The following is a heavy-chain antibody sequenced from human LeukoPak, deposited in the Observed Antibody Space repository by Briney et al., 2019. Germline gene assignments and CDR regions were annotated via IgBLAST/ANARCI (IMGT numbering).Heavy chain of an antibody. CDR2: ISYDGSNK. J-gene: IGHJ6*02. CDR1: GFTFSSYA. V-gene: IGHV3-30-3*01. CDR3: ARERENYCSGGSCYDYYYYGMDV. Sequence: GGSLRLSCAASGFTFSSYAMHWVRQAPGKGLEWVAVISYDGSNKYYADSVKGRFTISRDNFKNTLYLQMNSLRAEDTAVYYCARERENYCSGGSCYDYYYYGMDVWGQGTTVTVSS. D-gene: IGHD2-15*01.